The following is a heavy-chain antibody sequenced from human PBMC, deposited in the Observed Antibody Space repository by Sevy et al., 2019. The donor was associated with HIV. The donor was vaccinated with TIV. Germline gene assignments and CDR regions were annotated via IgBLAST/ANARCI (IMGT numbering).Heavy chain of an antibody. CDR2: IKQDGSEK. D-gene: IGHD3-10*01. CDR1: GFTFSSYW. J-gene: IGHJ4*02. V-gene: IGHV3-7*03. CDR3: ARDGQFIRTVRGVNGLDY. Sequence: GGSLRLSCAASGFTFSSYWMSWVRQAPGKGLEWVANIKQDGSEKYYVDSVKGRFTISRDNAKNSLYLQMNSLRAEDTAVYYCARDGQFIRTVRGVNGLDYWGQGTLVTVSS.